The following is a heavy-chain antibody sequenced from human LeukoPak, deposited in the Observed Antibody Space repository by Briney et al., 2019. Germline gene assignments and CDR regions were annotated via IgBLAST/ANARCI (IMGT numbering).Heavy chain of an antibody. CDR2: IIPFIGAP. D-gene: IGHD1-7*01. CDR3: AREVITETTLGWFDP. V-gene: IGHV1-69*01. J-gene: IGHJ5*02. Sequence: GSSVKVSCKASGGTFRTDVIAWIRQAAGKEVERMGGIIPFIGAPNFAQRFHGRVTITADETTSTVYMELSSLRSEDTAVYYCAREVITETTLGWFDPWGQGTLITVSS. CDR1: GGTFRTDV.